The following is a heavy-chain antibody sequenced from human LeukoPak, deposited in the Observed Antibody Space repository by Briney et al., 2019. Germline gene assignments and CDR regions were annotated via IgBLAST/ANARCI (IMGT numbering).Heavy chain of an antibody. V-gene: IGHV4-39*07. CDR3: ATKQLWLRNLFDP. CDR1: GGSISSSSYY. D-gene: IGHD5-18*01. J-gene: IGHJ5*02. CDR2: IYYSGST. Sequence: SETLSLTCTVSGGSISSSSYYWGWIRQPPGKGLEWIGSIYYSGSTYYNPSLKSRVTISVDTSKNQFSLKLSSVTAADTAVYYCATKQLWLRNLFDPWGQGTLVTVSS.